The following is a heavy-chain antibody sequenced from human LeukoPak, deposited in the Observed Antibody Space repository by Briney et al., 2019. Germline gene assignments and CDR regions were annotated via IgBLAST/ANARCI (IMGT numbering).Heavy chain of an antibody. D-gene: IGHD6-13*01. J-gene: IGHJ4*02. Sequence: ASVQVSCRASGYTFTGYYMHWVRQAPGQGLEWMGWINPNSGGTNYAQKFQGRVTMTRDTSISTAYMELSRLRSDDTAVYYCARLTEQQLAHFDYWGQGTLVTVPS. V-gene: IGHV1-2*02. CDR3: ARLTEQQLAHFDY. CDR1: GYTFTGYY. CDR2: INPNSGGT.